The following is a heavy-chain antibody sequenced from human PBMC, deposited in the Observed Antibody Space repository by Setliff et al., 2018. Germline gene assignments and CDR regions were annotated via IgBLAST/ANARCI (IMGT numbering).Heavy chain of an antibody. CDR2: IIPIFGTA. Sequence: SVKVSCKASGGTFSSYAISWARQAPGQGLEWMGGIIPIFGTANYAQKFQGRVTITADESTSTAYMELSSLRSEDTAVYYCARDPKLVGAPERAFDYWGQGTQVTVSS. J-gene: IGHJ4*02. D-gene: IGHD1-26*01. CDR1: GGTFSSYA. V-gene: IGHV1-69*13. CDR3: ARDPKLVGAPERAFDY.